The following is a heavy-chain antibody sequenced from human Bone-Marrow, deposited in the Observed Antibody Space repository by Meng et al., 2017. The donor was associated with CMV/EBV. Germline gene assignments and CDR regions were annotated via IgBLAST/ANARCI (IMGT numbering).Heavy chain of an antibody. CDR2: IYHSGST. Sequence: SETLSLTCTVSGYSISSGYYWGWIRQPPGKGLEWIGSIYHSGSTYYNPSLKSRVTISVDTSKNQFSLKLSSVTAADTAVYYCARGGSPAYWGQGKLVNVSS. CDR3: ARGGSPAY. CDR1: GYSISSGYY. V-gene: IGHV4-38-2*02. J-gene: IGHJ4*02. D-gene: IGHD1-26*01.